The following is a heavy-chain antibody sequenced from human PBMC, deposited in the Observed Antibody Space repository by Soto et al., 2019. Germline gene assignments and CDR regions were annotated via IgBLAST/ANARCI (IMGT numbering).Heavy chain of an antibody. CDR3: AHIGRGAGASYYGMDV. CDR2: IYWDDDK. D-gene: IGHD1-26*01. J-gene: IGHJ6*02. Sequence: QITLKESGPTLVKPTQTLTLTCTFSGFSLSTSGVGVGWIRQPPGKALEWLALIYWDDDKRYSPSLKSRLTITKNTSKNQVVLTMTNMDPVDTDTCYCAHIGRGAGASYYGMDVWGQGTTFTVSS. V-gene: IGHV2-5*02. CDR1: GFSLSTSGVG.